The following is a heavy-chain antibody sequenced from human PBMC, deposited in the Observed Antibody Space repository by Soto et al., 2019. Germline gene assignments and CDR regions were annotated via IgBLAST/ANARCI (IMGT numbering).Heavy chain of an antibody. V-gene: IGHV3-23*01. CDR3: AKDLYYDILTGYSPDY. CDR2: ISGSGGST. D-gene: IGHD3-9*01. J-gene: IGHJ4*02. Sequence: GGSLRLSCAASGFTFSSYAMSWVRQAPGKGLEWVSAISGSGGSTYYADSVKGRFTISRDNSKNSLYLQMNSLRAEDTALYYCAKDLYYDILTGYSPDYWGQGTLVTVSS. CDR1: GFTFSSYA.